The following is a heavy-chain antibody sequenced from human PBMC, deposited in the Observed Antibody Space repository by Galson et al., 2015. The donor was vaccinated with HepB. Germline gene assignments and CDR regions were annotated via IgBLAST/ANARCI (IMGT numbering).Heavy chain of an antibody. V-gene: IGHV3-33*01. D-gene: IGHD1-1*01. J-gene: IGHJ4*02. CDR3: ARDPSPTTRNFDY. Sequence: SLRLSCAASGFTFSRYGMHWVRQAPGKGLEWVAVIWYDGSNKYYADSVKGRFTISRDNSKNTLYLQMNSLRAEDTAVYYCARDPSPTTRNFDYWGQGTLVTVSS. CDR1: GFTFSRYG. CDR2: IWYDGSNK.